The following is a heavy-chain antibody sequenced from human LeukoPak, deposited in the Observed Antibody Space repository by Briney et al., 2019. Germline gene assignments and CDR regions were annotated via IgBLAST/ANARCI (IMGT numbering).Heavy chain of an antibody. Sequence: SETLSLTCTVSGGSISTSSYYWGWIRQPPGKGLEWIGSIYYTGSTYYNPSLKSRVTISVDTSKNQFSLKLSSVTAADTAVYYCARHANWCFDLWGRGTLVTVSS. V-gene: IGHV4-39*07. J-gene: IGHJ2*01. CDR1: GGSISTSSYY. CDR3: ARHANWCFDL. CDR2: IYYTGST.